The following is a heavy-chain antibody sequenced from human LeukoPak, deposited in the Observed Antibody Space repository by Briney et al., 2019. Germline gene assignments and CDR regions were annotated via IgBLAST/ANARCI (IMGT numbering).Heavy chain of an antibody. CDR1: GFTFRSYA. D-gene: IGHD6-13*01. Sequence: GGSLRLSCAASGFTFRSYAMNWVRQAPVRGLEWVSSLSGSGGDTYYADSVKGRFTISRDNSKNTLYLQMTRLRVEDAAVYYCAKERIAAARPYYFDYWGQGTLVTVSS. J-gene: IGHJ4*02. V-gene: IGHV3-23*01. CDR2: LSGSGGDT. CDR3: AKERIAAARPYYFDY.